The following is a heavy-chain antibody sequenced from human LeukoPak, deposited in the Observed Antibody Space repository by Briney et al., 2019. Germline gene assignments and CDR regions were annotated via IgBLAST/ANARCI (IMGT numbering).Heavy chain of an antibody. D-gene: IGHD5-12*01. CDR1: GGSFSGYY. CDR2: INHSGST. J-gene: IGHJ4*03. Sequence: SETLSLTCAVYGGSFSGYYWSWIRQPPGKGLEWIGEINHSGSTNYNPSLKSRVTISVDTSKNQFSLKLSSVTAADTAVYYCARSLAWWLRCYFDYWGQGTLVTVSS. V-gene: IGHV4-34*01. CDR3: ARSLAWWLRCYFDY.